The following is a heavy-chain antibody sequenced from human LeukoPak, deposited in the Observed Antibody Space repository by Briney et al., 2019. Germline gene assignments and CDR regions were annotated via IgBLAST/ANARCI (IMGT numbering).Heavy chain of an antibody. CDR1: GGTFSSYA. D-gene: IGHD3-10*01. V-gene: IGHV1-69*01. Sequence: SVKVSCKASGGTFSSYAISWVRQAPGQGLEWMGGIIPIFGTANYAQRFQGRVTITADESTSTAYMELSSLRSEDTAVYYCAIKRGHYYGMDVWGQGTTVTVSS. CDR2: IIPIFGTA. J-gene: IGHJ6*02. CDR3: AIKRGHYYGMDV.